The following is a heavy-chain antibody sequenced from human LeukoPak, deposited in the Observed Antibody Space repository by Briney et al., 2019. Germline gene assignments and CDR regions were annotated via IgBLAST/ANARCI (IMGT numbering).Heavy chain of an antibody. V-gene: IGHV3-7*01. D-gene: IGHD5-24*01. Sequence: PGGSLRLSCAASGFTFSNYWMSWVRQAPGKGLEWEANIKQDGTGKYYVDSMKGRFTISRDNGKNSLDLEINSLRAEDTAVYYCARVGYNNNLDVWGKGTTVTVSS. CDR3: ARVGYNNNLDV. J-gene: IGHJ6*04. CDR1: GFTFSNYW. CDR2: IKQDGTGK.